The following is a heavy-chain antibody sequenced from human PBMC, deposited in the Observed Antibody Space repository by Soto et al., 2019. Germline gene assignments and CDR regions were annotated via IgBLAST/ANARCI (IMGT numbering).Heavy chain of an antibody. D-gene: IGHD2-2*01. CDR1: GYTFTSYG. V-gene: IGHV1-18*04. J-gene: IGHJ5*02. CDR3: ARGGVFCSSTSCYGLLWFDP. CDR2: ISAYNGNT. Sequence: ASVKVSCKASGYTFTSYGISWVRQAPGQGLEWMGWISAYNGNTNYAQKLQGRVTMTTDTSTSTAYMELRSLRSDDTAVYYCARGGVFCSSTSCYGLLWFDPWGQGTLVTVSS.